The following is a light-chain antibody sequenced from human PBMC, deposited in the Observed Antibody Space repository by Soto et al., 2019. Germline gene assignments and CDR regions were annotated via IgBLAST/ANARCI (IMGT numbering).Light chain of an antibody. J-gene: IGKJ4*01. CDR3: QQYYTTPLT. CDR1: QSVLHSSNNKNY. CDR2: WAS. V-gene: IGKV4-1*01. Sequence: DIVMTQSPDSLAVSLGERATINCKSSQSVLHSSNNKNYFAWYQQRPGQPPKLLIYWASTRESGVPDRFSGSGSGTDFTLTISSLPAEDVSVYYCQQYYTTPLTFGGGTKVGI.